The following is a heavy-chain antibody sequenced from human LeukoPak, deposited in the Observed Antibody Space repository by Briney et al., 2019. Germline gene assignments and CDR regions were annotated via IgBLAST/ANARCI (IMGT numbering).Heavy chain of an antibody. CDR2: IYHSGST. J-gene: IGHJ4*02. Sequence: SETLSLTCAVSGGSISSSNWWSWVRQPPGKGLEWIGEIYHSGSTNYNPSLKSRVTISVDTSKNQFSLKLSSVTAADTAVYYCARARTYSSRWFDYWGQGTLVTVSS. CDR3: ARARTYSSRWFDY. D-gene: IGHD6-13*01. V-gene: IGHV4-4*02. CDR1: GGSISSSNW.